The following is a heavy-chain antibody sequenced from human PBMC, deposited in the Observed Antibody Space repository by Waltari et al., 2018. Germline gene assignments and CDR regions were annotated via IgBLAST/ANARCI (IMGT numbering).Heavy chain of an antibody. J-gene: IGHJ3*02. CDR3: ASPRMTDAFDI. Sequence: EVQLVQSGAGVKKPGESLKCSCQGCGWSFTGYCIGWVRQMPGKGLEWMGIIYPGDSDTRYSPSFQGQVTISADKSISTAYLQWSSLKASDTAMYYCASPRMTDAFDIWGQGTMVTVSS. CDR2: IYPGDSDT. V-gene: IGHV5-51*01. CDR1: GWSFTGYC.